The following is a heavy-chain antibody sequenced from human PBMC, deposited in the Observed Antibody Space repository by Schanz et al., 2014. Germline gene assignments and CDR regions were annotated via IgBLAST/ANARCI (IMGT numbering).Heavy chain of an antibody. Sequence: EVQLVESGGGLVKPGGSLRLSCEASRFTFSSYSFNWVRQAPGKGLEWVSSITASGDYMHYADSVKGRFTVSRDNSKNTVDLQMDSLRADDTAVYYCARYNSGHSDYWGQGTLVTVSS. D-gene: IGHD6-19*01. J-gene: IGHJ4*02. V-gene: IGHV3-21*04. CDR3: ARYNSGHSDY. CDR2: ITASGDYM. CDR1: RFTFSSYS.